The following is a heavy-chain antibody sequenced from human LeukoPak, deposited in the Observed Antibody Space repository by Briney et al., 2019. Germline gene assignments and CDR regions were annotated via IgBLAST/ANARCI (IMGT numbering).Heavy chain of an antibody. CDR3: AKPRGYSYGADY. V-gene: IGHV3-23*01. Sequence: GASLTLSCAPSGFTFRSYAMSWVRQAPGKGLEWVSAISGSECSTYYADSVEGRFTISTDNSKNTLYLQMNIRRAEATAVYYCAKPRGYSYGADYWGQGTLVTVSS. J-gene: IGHJ4*02. CDR1: GFTFRSYA. D-gene: IGHD5-18*01. CDR2: ISGSECST.